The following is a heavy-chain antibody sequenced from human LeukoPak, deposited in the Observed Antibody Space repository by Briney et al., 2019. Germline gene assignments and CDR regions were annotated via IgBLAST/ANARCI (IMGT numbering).Heavy chain of an antibody. J-gene: IGHJ4*02. CDR1: GFTFSSYG. Sequence: GRSLRLSCAASGFTFSSYGMHWVRQAPGKGLEWVAVIWYDGSNKYYADSVKGRFTISRDNSKNTLYLQMNSLRAEDTAVYYCAKGSHDRIDYWGQGTLVTVSS. D-gene: IGHD3-22*01. V-gene: IGHV3-33*06. CDR3: AKGSHDRIDY. CDR2: IWYDGSNK.